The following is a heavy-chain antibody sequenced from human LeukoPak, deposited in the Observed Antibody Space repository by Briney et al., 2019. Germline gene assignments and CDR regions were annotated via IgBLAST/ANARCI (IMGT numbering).Heavy chain of an antibody. D-gene: IGHD6-6*01. CDR3: ARDQGAPPYIAARPYYYYGMDV. CDR2: ISSSSSYI. J-gene: IGHJ6*02. Sequence: PGGSLRLSCAASGFTFSSYSMTWVRQAPGKGLEWVSSISSSSSYIYYADSVKGRFTISRDNAKNSLYLQMNSLRAEDTAVYYCARDQGAPPYIAARPYYYYGMDVWGQGTTVTVSS. V-gene: IGHV3-21*01. CDR1: GFTFSSYS.